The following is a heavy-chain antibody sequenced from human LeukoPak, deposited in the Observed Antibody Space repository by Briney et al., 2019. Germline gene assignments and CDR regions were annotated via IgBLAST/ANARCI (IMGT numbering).Heavy chain of an antibody. CDR1: GFTVSSYA. D-gene: IGHD3-10*01. CDR2: ISGSDGST. V-gene: IGHV3-23*01. Sequence: GGSLRLSCAASGFTVSSYAMSWVRQAPGKGLEWVSAISGSDGSTYYADNVKGRFTSSRDNSKNTLYPQMISLRAEDTAVYYCAKSITMVRGVIGVYFQHWGQGTLVTVSS. J-gene: IGHJ1*01. CDR3: AKSITMVRGVIGVYFQH.